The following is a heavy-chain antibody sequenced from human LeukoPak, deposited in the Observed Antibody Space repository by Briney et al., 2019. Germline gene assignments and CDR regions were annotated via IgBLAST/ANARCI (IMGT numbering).Heavy chain of an antibody. V-gene: IGHV3-7*01. J-gene: IGHJ4*02. Sequence: GGSLRLSCAASGFTFSNYWMSWVRQAPGKGLEWVANIKQDGSEKYYVDSVKGRFTISRDNAKNSLYLQMNSLRAEDTAVYYCARIAVRGVTSAFDYWGQGTLVTVSS. CDR1: GFTFSNYW. D-gene: IGHD3-10*01. CDR2: IKQDGSEK. CDR3: ARIAVRGVTSAFDY.